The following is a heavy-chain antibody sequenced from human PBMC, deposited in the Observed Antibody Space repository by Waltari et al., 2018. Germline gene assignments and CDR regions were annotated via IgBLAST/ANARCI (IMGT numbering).Heavy chain of an antibody. CDR3: ARDHDRWLRHPDAFDI. Sequence: QVQLVQSGAEVKKPGSSAKVSCKASGGTFSSYAISWVRQAPGQGLEWMGRIIPIFGTANYAQKFQGRVTITADKSTSTAYMELSSLRSEDTAVYYCARDHDRWLRHPDAFDIWGQGTMVTVSS. CDR1: GGTFSSYA. J-gene: IGHJ3*02. V-gene: IGHV1-69*08. CDR2: IIPIFGTA. D-gene: IGHD5-12*01.